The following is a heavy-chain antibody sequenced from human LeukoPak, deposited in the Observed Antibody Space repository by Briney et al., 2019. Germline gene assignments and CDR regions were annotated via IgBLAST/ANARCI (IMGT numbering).Heavy chain of an antibody. V-gene: IGHV3-74*01. D-gene: IGHD3-10*01. CDR1: GFTFSIYD. CDR3: ARVLLGSWDWFDP. J-gene: IGHJ5*02. CDR2: INSDGSRT. Sequence: GGSLRLSCAASGFTFSIYDMHWVRHAPGKGLVWVARINSDGSRTNYADSVEGRFTISRDNAKNTLYLQMNSLRGEDTAVYYCARVLLGSWDWFDPWGQGTLVTVSS.